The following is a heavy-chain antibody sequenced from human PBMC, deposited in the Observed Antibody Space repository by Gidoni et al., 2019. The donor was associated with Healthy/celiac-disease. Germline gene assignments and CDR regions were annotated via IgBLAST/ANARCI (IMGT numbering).Heavy chain of an antibody. CDR3: ARDSRLYCSSTSCYQPPTLPDY. V-gene: IGHV3-30-3*01. CDR1: GFTFSSYA. J-gene: IGHJ4*02. D-gene: IGHD2-2*01. CDR2: ISYDGSNK. Sequence: QVQLVESGGGVVQPGRSLRLSCAASGFTFSSYAMHWVRQAPGKGLEWVAVISYDGSNKYYADSVKGRFTISRDNSKNTLYLQMNSLRAEDTAVYYCARDSRLYCSSTSCYQPPTLPDYWGQGTLVTVSS.